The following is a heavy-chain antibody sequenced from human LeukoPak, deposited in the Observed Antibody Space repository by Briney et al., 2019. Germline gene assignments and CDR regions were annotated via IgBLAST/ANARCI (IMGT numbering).Heavy chain of an antibody. V-gene: IGHV1-24*01. CDR2: FDPEDGET. CDR3: ARTNLDCKNGVCYDY. CDR1: GYTLTELS. Sequence: ASVKVSCKVSGYTLTELSMHWVRQAPGKGLEWMGAFDPEDGETVYSQKFQGRFTMTEDSSTDTAYMELSSLRSDDTAVYYCARTNLDCKNGVCYDYWGQGTPVTVSS. D-gene: IGHD2-8*01. J-gene: IGHJ4*02.